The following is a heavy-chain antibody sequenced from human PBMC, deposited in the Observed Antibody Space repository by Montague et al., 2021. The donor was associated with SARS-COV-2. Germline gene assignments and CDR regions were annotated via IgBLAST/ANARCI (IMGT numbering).Heavy chain of an antibody. J-gene: IGHJ4*02. Sequence: SETLSLTCTVSGGSISGYYWSWFRQSAGKGLEWIGCIYYSGISCSNPSLKSRVTMSVDTSKTHFSLKLSSVTAADTAVYYCVRDHGRYNCDYSDYWGQGTLVTVSS. V-gene: IGHV4-4*07. CDR1: GGSISGYY. D-gene: IGHD1-20*01. CDR3: VRDHGRYNCDYSDY. CDR2: IYYSGIS.